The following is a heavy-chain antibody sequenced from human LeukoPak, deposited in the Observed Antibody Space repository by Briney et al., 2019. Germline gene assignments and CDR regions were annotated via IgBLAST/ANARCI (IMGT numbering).Heavy chain of an antibody. Sequence: GGSLRLSCAASGFTFDDYGMSWVRQAPGKGLEWVSGINWNGGSTGYADSVKGRFTISRDNAKNSLYLQMNSLRAEDTALYYCARGIKIAAAGLYYYYYYYMDVWGKGTTATVSS. J-gene: IGHJ6*03. CDR2: INWNGGST. V-gene: IGHV3-20*04. CDR3: ARGIKIAAAGLYYYYYYYMDV. CDR1: GFTFDDYG. D-gene: IGHD6-13*01.